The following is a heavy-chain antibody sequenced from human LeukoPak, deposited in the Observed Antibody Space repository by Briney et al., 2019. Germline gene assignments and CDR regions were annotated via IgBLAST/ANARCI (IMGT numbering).Heavy chain of an antibody. D-gene: IGHD6-13*01. J-gene: IGHJ4*02. Sequence: PSETLSLTCAVSGYSISSGYYWGWIRPPPGKGLEGIGNIFKGESSYLNPSLKSRITISVDTSKNRFSLKLTSVTAADTAVYYCARLKGSWSIDYWGQGTLVTLSS. CDR2: IFKGESS. CDR1: GYSISSGYY. V-gene: IGHV4-38-2*01. CDR3: ARLKGSWSIDY.